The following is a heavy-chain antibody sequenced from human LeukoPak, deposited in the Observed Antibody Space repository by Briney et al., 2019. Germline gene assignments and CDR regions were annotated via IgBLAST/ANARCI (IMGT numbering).Heavy chain of an antibody. Sequence: SETLSLTCTVSGGSISSYYWSWIRQPAGKGLEWIGRIYTSGSTNYNPSLKSRVTMSVDTSQNQFSLKLSSVTAADTAAHYCAREGWRYSYGYRGIPLDYWGQGTLVTVSS. J-gene: IGHJ4*02. CDR1: GGSISSYY. V-gene: IGHV4-4*07. D-gene: IGHD5-18*01. CDR3: AREGWRYSYGYRGIPLDY. CDR2: IYTSGST.